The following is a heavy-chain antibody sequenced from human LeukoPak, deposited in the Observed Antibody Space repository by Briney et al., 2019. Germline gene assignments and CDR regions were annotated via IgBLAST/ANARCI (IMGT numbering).Heavy chain of an antibody. CDR3: ARGAEAETSPLDF. CDR1: GYTFTGYY. D-gene: IGHD6-13*01. Sequence: ASVKVSCKASGYTFTGYYMHWVRQAPGQGLERMGWINPNSGGTNYAQKFQGWVTMTRDTSINTDYMEMKRVTSDDTAVYYCARGAEAETSPLDFWGQGTLVIVS. CDR2: INPNSGGT. V-gene: IGHV1-2*04. J-gene: IGHJ4*02.